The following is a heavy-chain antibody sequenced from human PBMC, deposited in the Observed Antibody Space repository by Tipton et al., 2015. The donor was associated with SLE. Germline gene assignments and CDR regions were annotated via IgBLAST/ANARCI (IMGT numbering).Heavy chain of an antibody. Sequence: GSLRLSCAAFGFTFSSSAMSWVRQASGKGLEWVSLIYSGGSAHYADSVKGRFTISRDNSKNTLYLQMNSLRPEDTAVYYCVTDPYTSNWGHGTMVTVSS. CDR1: GFTFSSSA. V-gene: IGHV3-23*03. CDR3: VTDPYTSN. J-gene: IGHJ3*01. CDR2: IYSGGSA. D-gene: IGHD6-13*01.